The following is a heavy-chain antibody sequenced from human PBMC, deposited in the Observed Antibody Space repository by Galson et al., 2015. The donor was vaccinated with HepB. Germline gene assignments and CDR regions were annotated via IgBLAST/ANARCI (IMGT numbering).Heavy chain of an antibody. J-gene: IGHJ5*02. Sequence: ETLSLTCTVSGGSISSYYWSWIRQPPGKGLEWIGYIYYSGSTNYNPSLKSRVTISVDTSKNQFSLKLSSVTAADTAVYYCARVELEMATINWFDPWGQGTLVTVSS. CDR1: GGSISSYY. CDR2: IYYSGST. CDR3: ARVELEMATINWFDP. D-gene: IGHD5-24*01. V-gene: IGHV4-59*01.